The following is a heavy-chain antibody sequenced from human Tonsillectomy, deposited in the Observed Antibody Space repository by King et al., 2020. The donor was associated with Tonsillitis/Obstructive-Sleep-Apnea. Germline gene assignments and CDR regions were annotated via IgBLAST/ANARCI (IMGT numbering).Heavy chain of an antibody. CDR1: GFTFSSYG. J-gene: IGHJ6*04. CDR2: IYYDGSNK. V-gene: IGHV3-33*01. Sequence: VQLVESGGGVVQPGRSLRLSCAASGFTFSSYGVHLVRQAPGKGLEWVAGIYYDGSNKYYADSGKGRFTISRDNSKNTLYLQMNSLRAEDTAVYYCARRVAAAGTQLLDVWGKGTTVTVSS. CDR3: ARRVAAAGTQLLDV. D-gene: IGHD6-13*01.